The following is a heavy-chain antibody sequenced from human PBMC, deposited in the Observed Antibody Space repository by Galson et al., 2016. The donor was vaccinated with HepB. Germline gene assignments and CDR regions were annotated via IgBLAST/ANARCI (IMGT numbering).Heavy chain of an antibody. CDR3: VRDAAPAYSPHLRELDL. D-gene: IGHD1-7*01. CDR2: LRYDGGNK. V-gene: IGHV3-33*01. Sequence: SLRLSCAASGFTFSNYGMHWVRQAPGKGLEWVTSLRYDGGNKWYADSVKGRFTISRDNSKNTLYLETNSLRVEDTAVYYCVRDAAPAYSPHLRELDLWGQGTLVTVSS. J-gene: IGHJ5*02. CDR1: GFTFSNYG.